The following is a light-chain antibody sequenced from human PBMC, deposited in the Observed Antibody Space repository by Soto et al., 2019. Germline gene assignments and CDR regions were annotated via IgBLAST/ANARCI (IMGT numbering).Light chain of an antibody. CDR2: GAS. V-gene: IGKV1-39*01. Sequence: DIQMTQSPSSLSASVGDRVTITCRASQSISSYLNWYQQKPGTAPKLLISGASSLRSGVPSRFSGSGSGTDFTLTINSLQPEDFATYYCQQGSRTLTFGGGTKVEIK. CDR3: QQGSRTLT. CDR1: QSISSY. J-gene: IGKJ4*01.